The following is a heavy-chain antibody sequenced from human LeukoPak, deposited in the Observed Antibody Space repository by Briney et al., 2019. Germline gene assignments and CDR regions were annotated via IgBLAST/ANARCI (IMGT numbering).Heavy chain of an antibody. CDR2: IHSDGTER. D-gene: IGHD3-10*01. J-gene: IGHJ4*02. CDR1: GFTFTHHW. Sequence: GGSLRLSCAASGFTFTHHWIHWVRQVPGEGLVWISHIHSDGTERSYADAVKGRFTISRDNARNTVDLQMDSLRVEDTAMYYCARGGVGSFDSWGQGTLVTVS. V-gene: IGHV3-74*01. CDR3: ARGGVGSFDS.